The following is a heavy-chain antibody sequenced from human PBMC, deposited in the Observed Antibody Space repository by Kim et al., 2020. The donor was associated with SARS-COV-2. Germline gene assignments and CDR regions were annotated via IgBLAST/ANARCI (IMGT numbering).Heavy chain of an antibody. Sequence: LKSRVTISVDTSKNQFSLKLSSVTAADTAVYYCASRRANIQLLYVGAFDIWGQGTMVTVSS. D-gene: IGHD2-2*02. CDR3: ASRRANIQLLYVGAFDI. J-gene: IGHJ3*02. V-gene: IGHV4-59*01.